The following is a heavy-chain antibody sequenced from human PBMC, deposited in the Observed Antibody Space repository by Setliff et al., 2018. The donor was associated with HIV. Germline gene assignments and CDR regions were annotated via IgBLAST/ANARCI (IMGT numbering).Heavy chain of an antibody. CDR3: ARGIIVVVVAATPRWFDP. J-gene: IGHJ5*02. CDR2: INHSGST. Sequence: LSLTCAVYGGSFSGYYWSWIRQPPGKGLEWIGEINHSGSTNYNPSLKSRVTISVDTSKNQFSLKLNSVTAADTAVYYCARGIIVVVVAATPRWFDPWGQGTLVTVS. V-gene: IGHV4-34*01. CDR1: GGSFSGYY. D-gene: IGHD2-15*01.